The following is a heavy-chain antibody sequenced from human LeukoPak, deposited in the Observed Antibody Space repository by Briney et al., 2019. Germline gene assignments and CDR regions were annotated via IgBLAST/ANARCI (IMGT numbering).Heavy chain of an antibody. J-gene: IGHJ2*01. CDR3: ARLLVDSGSWYIGYFDL. Sequence: PSETLSLTCTVSGGSISSYYWSWIRQPPGKGLEWIGYIYYSGSTNYNPSLKSRVTISVDTSKNQFSLKLSSVTAADTAVYYCARLLVDSGSWYIGYFDLWGRGTLATVSS. CDR1: GGSISSYY. D-gene: IGHD6-13*01. V-gene: IGHV4-59*01. CDR2: IYYSGST.